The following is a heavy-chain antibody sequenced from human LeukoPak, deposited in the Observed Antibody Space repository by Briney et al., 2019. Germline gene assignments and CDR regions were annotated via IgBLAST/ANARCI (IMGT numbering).Heavy chain of an antibody. Sequence: ASVKVSCKASGYTFDDYAISWVRQAPGQGLEWMGWINTYNGDTITAQKFQGGVTLTTDTSTTTASMELRSLRSDDTAFYYCARDSAILGIFFDSWGQGTLVTVSS. CDR1: GYTFDDYA. CDR2: INTYNGDT. J-gene: IGHJ4*02. V-gene: IGHV1-18*01. CDR3: ARDSAILGIFFDS. D-gene: IGHD2/OR15-2a*01.